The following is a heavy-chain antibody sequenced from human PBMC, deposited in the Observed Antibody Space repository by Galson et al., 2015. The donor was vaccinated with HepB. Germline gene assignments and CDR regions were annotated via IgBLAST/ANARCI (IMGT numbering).Heavy chain of an antibody. V-gene: IGHV3-72*01. CDR1: GFTFSDHY. D-gene: IGHD3-3*01. CDR3: ARGLRFLEWLRGYYYYGMDV. J-gene: IGHJ6*02. Sequence: SLRLSCAASGFTFSDHYMDWVRQAPGKGLEWVGRTRNKANSYTTEYAASVKGRFTISRDDSKNSLYLQMNSLKTEDKAVYYCARGLRFLEWLRGYYYYGMDVWGQGTTVAVSS. CDR2: TRNKANSYTT.